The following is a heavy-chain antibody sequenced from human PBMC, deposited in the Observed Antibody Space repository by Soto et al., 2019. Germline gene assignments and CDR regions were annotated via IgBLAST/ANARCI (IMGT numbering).Heavy chain of an antibody. J-gene: IGHJ6*02. CDR2: ISSSSSTI. CDR1: GFTFSSYS. CDR3: ARDWQRITIFGVVIINPAWDYYGMDV. D-gene: IGHD3-3*01. Sequence: HPGGSLRLSCAASGFTFSSYSMNWVRQAPGKGLEWVSYISSSSSTIYYADSVKGRFTISRDNSKNTLYLQMNSLRAEDTAVYYCARDWQRITIFGVVIINPAWDYYGMDVWGQGTTVTVSS. V-gene: IGHV3-48*01.